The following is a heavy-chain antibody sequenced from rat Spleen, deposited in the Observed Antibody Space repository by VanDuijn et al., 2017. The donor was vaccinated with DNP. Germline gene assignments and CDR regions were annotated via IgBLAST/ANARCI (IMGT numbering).Heavy chain of an antibody. D-gene: IGHD1-7*01. CDR3: TRHDYYFDY. CDR1: GFSLTSNS. J-gene: IGHJ2*01. CDR2: MQTGGSS. V-gene: IGHV2-1*01. Sequence: QVQLKESGPGLVQPSQTLSLTCTVSGFSLTSNSVSWVRQPPGKGLEWMGRMQTGGSSDYNSALKPRLSISRDTSKSQVFLEMHSLQPEDTGTYYCTRHDYYFDYWGQGVMVTVSS.